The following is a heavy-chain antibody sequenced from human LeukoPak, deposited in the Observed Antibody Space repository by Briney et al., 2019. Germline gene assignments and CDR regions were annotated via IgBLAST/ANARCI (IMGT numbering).Heavy chain of an antibody. CDR1: GGTFSSYA. CDR3: ARELILQNYFDY. Sequence: SVKVSCKASGGTFSSYAISWARQAPGQGLEWMGGIIPIFGTANYAQKFQGRVTITTDESTSTAYMELSSLRSEDTAVYYCARELILQNYFDYWGQGTLVTVSS. J-gene: IGHJ4*02. V-gene: IGHV1-69*05. CDR2: IIPIFGTA. D-gene: IGHD2-21*01.